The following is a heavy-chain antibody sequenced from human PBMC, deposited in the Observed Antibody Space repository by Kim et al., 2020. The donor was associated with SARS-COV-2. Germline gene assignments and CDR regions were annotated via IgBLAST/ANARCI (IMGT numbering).Heavy chain of an antibody. CDR3: ARERTVTTFGVSYEGWFDP. CDR1: GFTFSSYG. D-gene: IGHD4-17*01. V-gene: IGHV3-33*01. J-gene: IGHJ5*02. CDR2: IWDDGSNK. Sequence: GGSLRLSCAASGFTFSSYGMHWVRQAPGKGLEWVAVIWDDGSNKYYADSVKGRFTISRDNSKNTLYLQMNSLRAEDTAVYYCARERTVTTFGVSYEGWFDPWGQGTLVTVSS.